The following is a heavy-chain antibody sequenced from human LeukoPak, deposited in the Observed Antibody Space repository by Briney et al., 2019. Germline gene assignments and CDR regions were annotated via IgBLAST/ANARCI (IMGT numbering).Heavy chain of an antibody. J-gene: IGHJ6*02. Sequence: LETLSLTCTVSGGSISSGGYYWSWIRQPPGKGLEWIGEINHSGSTNYNPSLKSRVTISVDTSKNQFSLKLSSVTAADTAVYYCARGHHYYGMDVWGQGTTVTVSS. CDR3: ARGHHYYGMDV. CDR2: INHSGST. V-gene: IGHV4-39*07. CDR1: GGSISSGGYY.